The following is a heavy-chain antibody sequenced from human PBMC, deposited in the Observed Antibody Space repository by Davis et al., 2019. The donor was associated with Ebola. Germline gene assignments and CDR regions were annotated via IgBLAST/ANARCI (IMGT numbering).Heavy chain of an antibody. CDR3: ATISSGWLFEY. Sequence: AASVKVSCKASGHTFTPYGITWVRQAPGQGLEWIGWVTAYNENTHAAQKFQGRVTMTTDTSTSTAYMELRSLQSDDTAVYYCATISSGWLFEYWGQGTWVTVSS. CDR1: GHTFTPYG. CDR2: VTAYNENT. J-gene: IGHJ4*02. V-gene: IGHV1-18*01. D-gene: IGHD6-19*01.